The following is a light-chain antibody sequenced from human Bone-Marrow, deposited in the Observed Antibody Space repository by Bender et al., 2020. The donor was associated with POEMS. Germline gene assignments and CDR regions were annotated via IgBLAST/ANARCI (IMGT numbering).Light chain of an antibody. V-gene: IGLV2-14*03. CDR2: DVS. Sequence: QSALTQPASVSGSPGQSITISCTGTNSDVGGYNYVSWYQHHPGKAPILMIYDVSNRPSGVSNRFSGSKSGNTASLTISGLQAEDEADYYCSSYTSGSTVVFGGGTKLTVL. CDR1: NSDVGGYNY. CDR3: SSYTSGSTVV. J-gene: IGLJ2*01.